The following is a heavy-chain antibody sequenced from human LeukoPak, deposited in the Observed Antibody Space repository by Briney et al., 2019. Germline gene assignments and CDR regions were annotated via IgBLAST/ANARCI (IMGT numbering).Heavy chain of an antibody. CDR2: IYSGGST. V-gene: IGHV3-53*01. D-gene: IGHD4-11*01. CDR1: GFTVSSNY. Sequence: WESLRLSCAASGFTVSSNYMSWVRQAPGKGLEWVSVIYSGGSTNYADSVKGRFTISRDNSENTLYLQMNSLRAADTAVYYCARDDYSDYANWGQGTLVTVSS. CDR3: ARDDYSDYAN. J-gene: IGHJ4*02.